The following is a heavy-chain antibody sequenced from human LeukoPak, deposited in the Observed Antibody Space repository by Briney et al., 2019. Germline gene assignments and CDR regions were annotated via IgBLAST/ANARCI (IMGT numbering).Heavy chain of an antibody. J-gene: IGHJ3*02. CDR2: IYYSGST. Sequence: SETLSLTCTVSGGSISSSSYYWGWIRQPPGKGLEWIGSIYYSGSTYYNPSLKSRVTISVDTSKNQFSLKLSSVTAADTAVYYCVAVVMERGGAFDIWGQGTMVTVSS. D-gene: IGHD3-3*01. CDR3: VAVVMERGGAFDI. V-gene: IGHV4-39*07. CDR1: GGSISSSSYY.